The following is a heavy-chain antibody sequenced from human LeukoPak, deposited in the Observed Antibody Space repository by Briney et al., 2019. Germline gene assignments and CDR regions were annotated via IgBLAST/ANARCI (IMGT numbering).Heavy chain of an antibody. D-gene: IGHD1-7*01. CDR3: TTDHLDWNYGVGFDP. J-gene: IGHJ5*02. CDR1: GFTFSNAW. CDR2: IKSKTDGGTT. Sequence: PGGSLRLSCAASGFTFSNAWMSWVRQAPGKGLEWVGRIKSKTDGGTTDYAAPVKGRFTISRDDSKNTLYLQMNSLKTEDTAVYYCTTDHLDWNYGVGFDPWGQGTLVTVSS. V-gene: IGHV3-15*01.